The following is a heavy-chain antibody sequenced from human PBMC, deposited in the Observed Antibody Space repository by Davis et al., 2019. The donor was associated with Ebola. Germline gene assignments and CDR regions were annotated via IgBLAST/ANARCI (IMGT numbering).Heavy chain of an antibody. CDR1: GYTFTSYA. CDR2: IIPIFGTA. CDR3: ARSVIPPLTTWKGKAFDI. J-gene: IGHJ3*02. Sequence: SVKVSCKASGYTFTSYAISWVRQAPGQGLEWMGGIIPIFGTANYAQKFQGRVTITADESTSTAYMELSSLRSEDTAVYYCARSVIPPLTTWKGKAFDIWGQGTMVTVSS. D-gene: IGHD2/OR15-2a*01. V-gene: IGHV1-69*13.